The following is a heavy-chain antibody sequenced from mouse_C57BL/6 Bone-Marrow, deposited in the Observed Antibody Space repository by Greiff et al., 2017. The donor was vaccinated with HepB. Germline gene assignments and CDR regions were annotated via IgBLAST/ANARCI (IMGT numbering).Heavy chain of an antibody. Sequence: DVKVEESGGGLVKPGGSLKLSCAASGFTFSSYAMSWVRQTPEKRLEWVATISDGGSYTYNPDNVKGRFTISRDNAKNNLYLQMSHLKSEDTAMYYCARDPIYYYGSSYAMDYWGQGTSVTVSS. CDR2: ISDGGSYT. D-gene: IGHD1-1*01. CDR1: GFTFSSYA. V-gene: IGHV5-4*01. CDR3: ARDPIYYYGSSYAMDY. J-gene: IGHJ4*01.